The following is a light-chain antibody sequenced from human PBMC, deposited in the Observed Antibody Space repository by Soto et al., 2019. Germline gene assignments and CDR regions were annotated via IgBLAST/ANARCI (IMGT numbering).Light chain of an antibody. CDR3: QQYYRSPYT. CDR2: WAS. V-gene: IGKV4-1*01. CDR1: QSVLSSSNNKNF. J-gene: IGKJ2*01. Sequence: DIVMTQSPDSLAVSLGERATFNCKSSQSVLSSSNNKNFLAWYQQKPGQPPKLLIYWASTRESGVPDRFSGSGSGTDFTLTISSLQAEDVAVYYCQQYYRSPYTFGHGTKLEIK.